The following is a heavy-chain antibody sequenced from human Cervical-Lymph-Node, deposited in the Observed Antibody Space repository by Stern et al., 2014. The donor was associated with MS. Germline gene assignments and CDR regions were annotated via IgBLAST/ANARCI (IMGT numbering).Heavy chain of an antibody. V-gene: IGHV3-48*02. CDR1: GFTFSDST. J-gene: IGHJ4*02. CDR2: ISSNGSTI. Sequence: EVQLVESGGGLVQPGGSLRLSCGASGFTFSDSTMNWVRQAPGKGLEWLSYISSNGSTIYYADSVKGRFTISSDNAKNSLYLQMNSLRDEDTAIYYCVSPGVWGQGTLVTVSS. CDR3: VSPGV.